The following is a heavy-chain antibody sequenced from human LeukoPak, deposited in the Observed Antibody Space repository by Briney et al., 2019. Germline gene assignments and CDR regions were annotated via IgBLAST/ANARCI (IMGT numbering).Heavy chain of an antibody. CDR3: ARPNPMVRGAIRY. Sequence: PSETLSLTCAVYGGSFSGYYWSWIRQPPGKGLEWIGEINHSGSTNYNPSLKSRVTISVDTSKNQFSLKLSSVTAADTAVYYCARPNPMVRGAIRYWGQGTLVTVSS. J-gene: IGHJ4*02. V-gene: IGHV4-34*01. CDR2: INHSGST. CDR1: GGSFSGYY. D-gene: IGHD3-10*01.